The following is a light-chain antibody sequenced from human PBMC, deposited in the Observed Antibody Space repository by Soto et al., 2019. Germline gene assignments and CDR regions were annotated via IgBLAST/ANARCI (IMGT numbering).Light chain of an antibody. CDR3: QQYNNWPFS. Sequence: EIVMTQSPDTLSVSPGERATLTCRAGQGVTTNFAWYQQKSGQSPRLLIYDVSIRATCVPGRFSATGSETALTLTISGLQSGDSAVYFCQQYNNWPFSFGQRTRLEIK. V-gene: IGKV3-15*01. CDR1: QGVTTN. CDR2: DVS. J-gene: IGKJ5*01.